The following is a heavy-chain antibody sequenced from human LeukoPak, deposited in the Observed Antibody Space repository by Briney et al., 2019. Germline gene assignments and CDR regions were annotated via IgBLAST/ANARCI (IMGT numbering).Heavy chain of an antibody. Sequence: SETLSLTCTVSGGSISSSSYYWGWIRQPPGKGLEWIGSIYYSGSTYYNPSLKSRVTISIDTSKNQFSLKLSSVTAADTAVYYCARLYSGTYGGIYYYYYMEVWGKGTTVTVSS. D-gene: IGHD1-26*01. V-gene: IGHV4-39*07. CDR2: IYYSGST. CDR1: GGSISSSSYY. J-gene: IGHJ6*03. CDR3: ARLYSGTYGGIYYYYYMEV.